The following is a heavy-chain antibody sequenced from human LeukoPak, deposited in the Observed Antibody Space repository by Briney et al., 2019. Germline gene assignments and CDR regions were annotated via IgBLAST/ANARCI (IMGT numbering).Heavy chain of an antibody. Sequence: GGSLRLSCAASGFTFSSYAMSWVRQAPGKGLEWVSAISGSGGSTYYADSVKGRFTISRDSSKNTLYLQMNSLRAEDTAVYYCAKDITMIVVLLFDYWGQGTLVTVSS. CDR2: ISGSGGST. V-gene: IGHV3-23*01. J-gene: IGHJ4*02. CDR3: AKDITMIVVLLFDY. CDR1: GFTFSSYA. D-gene: IGHD3-22*01.